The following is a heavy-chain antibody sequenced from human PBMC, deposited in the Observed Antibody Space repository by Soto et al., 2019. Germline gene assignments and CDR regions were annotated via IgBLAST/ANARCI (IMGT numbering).Heavy chain of an antibody. J-gene: IGHJ2*01. D-gene: IGHD1-1*01. Sequence: QVQLVESGGGVVQPGRSLRLSCAASGFTFSSYGMHWVRQAPGKGLEWVAVIWYDGSNKYYADSVKGRFTISRDNSKNTLYLQMNSLRAEDTAVYYCARYGGGTPVPNWYFDLWGRGTLVTVSS. CDR2: IWYDGSNK. CDR3: ARYGGGTPVPNWYFDL. V-gene: IGHV3-33*01. CDR1: GFTFSSYG.